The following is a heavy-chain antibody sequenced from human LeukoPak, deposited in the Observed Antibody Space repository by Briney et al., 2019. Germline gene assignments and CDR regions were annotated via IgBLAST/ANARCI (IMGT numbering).Heavy chain of an antibody. CDR2: ISWDGGST. V-gene: IGHV3-43D*03. CDR1: GFTFDDYT. J-gene: IGHJ4*02. D-gene: IGHD6-19*01. CDR3: AKDSLAVAGESYFDY. Sequence: GGSLRLSCEASGFTFDDYTMHWVRQSPGKGLEWVSLISWDGGSTDYADSVKGRFTISRDNSKKSLYLQMNSVRAEDTALYYCAKDSLAVAGESYFDYWGQGTLVTVSS.